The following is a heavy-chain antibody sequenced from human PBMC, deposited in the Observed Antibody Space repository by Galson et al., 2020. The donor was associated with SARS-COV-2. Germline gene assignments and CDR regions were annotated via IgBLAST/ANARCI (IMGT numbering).Heavy chain of an antibody. J-gene: IGHJ6*02. Sequence: ASETLSLTCTVSGGSIRSYYWSWIRQPPGKVLEWIGYIYYSGSTNYNPSLKSRLTMSVDTSKSQFSLKLTSVTAADTDVYYCARVGRDCDSTSCYVDYYYGMDVWGQGTTVNVSS. D-gene: IGHD2-2*01. V-gene: IGHV4-59*01. CDR2: IYYSGST. CDR1: GGSIRSYY. CDR3: ARVGRDCDSTSCYVDYYYGMDV.